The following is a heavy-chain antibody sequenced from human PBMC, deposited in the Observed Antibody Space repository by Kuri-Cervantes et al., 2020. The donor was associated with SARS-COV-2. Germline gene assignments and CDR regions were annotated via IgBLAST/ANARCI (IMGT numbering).Heavy chain of an antibody. V-gene: IGHV3-53*05. J-gene: IGHJ5*02. CDR2: IYSGGST. Sequence: GGSLRLSCAASGFTVSSNYMSWVRQAPGKGLEWVSVIYSGGSTYYADSVKGRFTISRDNSKNTLYLQMNSLRSEDTAVYYCARGITGTRFDPWGQGTLVTVSS. CDR1: GFTVSSNY. D-gene: IGHD1-7*01. CDR3: ARGITGTRFDP.